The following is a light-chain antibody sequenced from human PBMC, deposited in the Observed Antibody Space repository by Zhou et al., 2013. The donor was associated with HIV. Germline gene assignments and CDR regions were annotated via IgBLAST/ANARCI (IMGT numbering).Light chain of an antibody. CDR2: AAS. CDR3: LQHDTYPFT. CDR1: QAIRSD. V-gene: IGKV1-17*02. J-gene: IGKJ5*01. Sequence: DIQMTQSPFSLSASVGDRVTITCRTSQAIRSDLSWYQQKPGEVPKRLIFAASHLQSGVPSKFGASGSGTEFTLTISYLQPEDCATYYCLQHDTYPFTFGQGTRL.